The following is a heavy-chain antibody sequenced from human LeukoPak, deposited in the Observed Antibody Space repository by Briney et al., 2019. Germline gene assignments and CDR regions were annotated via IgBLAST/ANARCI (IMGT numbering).Heavy chain of an antibody. J-gene: IGHJ4*02. Sequence: QPGRSLRLSCAASGFTFSSYAMHWVRQAPGKGLEWVAVVSYDGNNEYYADSVKGRFTISRDNSKNTLYLQMNSLRAEDTAVYYCARDLKADGYNYDYFDYWGQGTLVTVSS. V-gene: IGHV3-30-3*01. D-gene: IGHD5-24*01. CDR3: ARDLKADGYNYDYFDY. CDR2: VSYDGNNE. CDR1: GFTFSSYA.